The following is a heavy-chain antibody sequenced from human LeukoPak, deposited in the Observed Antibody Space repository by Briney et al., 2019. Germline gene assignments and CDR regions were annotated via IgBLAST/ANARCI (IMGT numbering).Heavy chain of an antibody. D-gene: IGHD1-26*01. CDR3: ARELRWELPFDY. V-gene: IGHV3-11*01. CDR2: ISGSSSTI. J-gene: IGHJ4*02. Sequence: GDSLRLSCAASGFTFSDYYMSWIRQAPGKGLEWVSFISGSSSTIYYADSVKGRFTISRDNAKNSLYLQMNSLRAEDTAIYYCARELRWELPFDYWGQGTLVTVSS. CDR1: GFTFSDYY.